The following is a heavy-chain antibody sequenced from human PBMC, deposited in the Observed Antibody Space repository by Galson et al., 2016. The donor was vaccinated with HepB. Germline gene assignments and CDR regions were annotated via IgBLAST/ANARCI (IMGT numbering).Heavy chain of an antibody. CDR2: ISDDGSDR. V-gene: IGHV3-30*18. D-gene: IGHD3-10*01. Sequence: SLRLSCAASGFSFNSYDMNWVRQAPGKGLEWVAVISDDGSDRFYADSVRGRFTISRDNSDNTLYVQMNSLRTEDTAVYYCAKPRKTSGTYYTIDSWGQGTLVTVSS. J-gene: IGHJ4*02. CDR1: GFSFNSYD. CDR3: AKPRKTSGTYYTIDS.